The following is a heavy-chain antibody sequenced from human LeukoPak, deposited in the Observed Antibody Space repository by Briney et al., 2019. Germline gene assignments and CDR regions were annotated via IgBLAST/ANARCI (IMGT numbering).Heavy chain of an antibody. CDR2: IDPNSGGT. J-gene: IGHJ6*04. D-gene: IGHD6-13*01. CDR3: ARDQGSSSWFITGMDV. Sequence: GASVKVSCKASGYIFTGYYMHWVRQAPGQGLEWMGWIDPNSGGTNYAQKFQGRVTMTRDTSISTAYMELSRLRSDDTAVYYCARDQGSSSWFITGMDVWGKGTTVTVSS. V-gene: IGHV1-2*02. CDR1: GYIFTGYY.